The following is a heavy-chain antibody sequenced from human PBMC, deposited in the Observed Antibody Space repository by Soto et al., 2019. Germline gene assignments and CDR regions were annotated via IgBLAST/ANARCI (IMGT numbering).Heavy chain of an antibody. V-gene: IGHV4-30-2*01. J-gene: IGHJ4*02. CDR2: IYHGGST. D-gene: IGHD3-22*01. CDR1: GGSVSSGGSS. CDR3: AGGGDYSDSSGYPAIDY. Sequence: SETLSLTCAVSGGSVSSGGSSWSWIRQPPGKALVWIGYIYHGGSTYYNPSLKSRVSISVDRSNNQFSLKLNSVTAADTAVYYCAGGGDYSDSSGYPAIDYWGQGTLVTVSS.